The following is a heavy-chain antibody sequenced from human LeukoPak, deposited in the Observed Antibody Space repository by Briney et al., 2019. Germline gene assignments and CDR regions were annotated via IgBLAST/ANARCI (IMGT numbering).Heavy chain of an antibody. D-gene: IGHD3-10*01. Sequence: GGSLRLSCAASGFTFSSYSMNWVRQAPGKGLEWVSSISSSSSYIYCADSVKGRFTISRDNAKNSLYLQMNSLRAEDTAVYYCARNYGSGSYYNVDDYWGQGTLVTVSS. CDR1: GFTFSSYS. J-gene: IGHJ4*02. CDR3: ARNYGSGSYYNVDDY. V-gene: IGHV3-21*01. CDR2: ISSSSSYI.